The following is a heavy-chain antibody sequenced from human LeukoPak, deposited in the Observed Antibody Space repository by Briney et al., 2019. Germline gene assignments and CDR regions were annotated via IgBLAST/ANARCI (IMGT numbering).Heavy chain of an antibody. CDR1: GGSISSYY. CDR2: IYYSGST. V-gene: IGHV4-59*01. D-gene: IGHD6-13*01. CDR3: ARVHQYSSSGWFDP. J-gene: IGHJ5*02. Sequence: SETLSLTCIVSGGSISSYYWSWIRQPPGKGLEWIGYIYYSGSTNYNPSLKSRVTISVDTSKNQFSLKLSSVTAADTAVYYCARVHQYSSSGWFDPWGQGTLVTVSS.